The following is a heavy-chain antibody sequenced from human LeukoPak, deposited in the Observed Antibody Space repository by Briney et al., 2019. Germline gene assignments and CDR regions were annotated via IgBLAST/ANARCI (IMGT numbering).Heavy chain of an antibody. Sequence: GGSLRLSCAASGFTFSSYSMNWVRQAPGKGLEWVAVIWYDGSNKYYADSVKGRFTISRDNSKNTLYLQMNSLRAEDTAVYYCAKALTAVAYYFDYWGQGTLVTVSS. J-gene: IGHJ4*02. V-gene: IGHV3-33*06. CDR3: AKALTAVAYYFDY. CDR2: IWYDGSNK. CDR1: GFTFSSYS. D-gene: IGHD6-19*01.